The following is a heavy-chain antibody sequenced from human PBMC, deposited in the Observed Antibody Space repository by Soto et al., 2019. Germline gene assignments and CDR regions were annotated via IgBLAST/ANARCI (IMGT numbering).Heavy chain of an antibody. CDR2: INPSDGST. CDR1: GYTFTSYY. J-gene: IGHJ4*02. V-gene: IGHV1-46*01. Sequence: ASVKVSCKASGYTFTSYYMHWVRQAPGQGLEWMGIINPSDGSTSYAQKFQGRVTMTRDTSTSTAYMDLSRLRSDDTAVYYCAMASTGVVNWGQGALVTVSS. CDR3: AMASTGVVN. D-gene: IGHD2-2*01.